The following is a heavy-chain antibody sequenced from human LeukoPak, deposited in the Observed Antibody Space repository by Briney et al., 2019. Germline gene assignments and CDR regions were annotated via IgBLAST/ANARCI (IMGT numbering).Heavy chain of an antibody. CDR1: GYTFTGYY. CDR2: INPNSGGT. D-gene: IGHD5-18*01. J-gene: IGHJ4*02. Sequence: AASVKVSCKASGYTFTGYYMHWVRQAPGQGLEWMGWINPNSGGTNYAQKFQGRVTMTRDTSISTAYMELSRLRSDDTAVYYCARGGYSYGPRGDYFDYWGQGTLVTVSS. V-gene: IGHV1-2*02. CDR3: ARGGYSYGPRGDYFDY.